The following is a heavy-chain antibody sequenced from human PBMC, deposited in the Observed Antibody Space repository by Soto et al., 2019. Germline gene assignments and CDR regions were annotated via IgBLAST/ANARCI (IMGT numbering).Heavy chain of an antibody. Sequence: PSATRSLTCAVYGGSFSCYCWSWSRQPPGKGLEWIGEINHSGSTNYNPSLKSRVTISVDTSKNQFSLKLSSVTAADTAVYYCARVSLSRTYYYDSSGYPDYWGQGTLVTVSS. CDR3: ARVSLSRTYYYDSSGYPDY. CDR1: GGSFSCYC. D-gene: IGHD3-22*01. J-gene: IGHJ4*02. CDR2: INHSGST. V-gene: IGHV4-34*01.